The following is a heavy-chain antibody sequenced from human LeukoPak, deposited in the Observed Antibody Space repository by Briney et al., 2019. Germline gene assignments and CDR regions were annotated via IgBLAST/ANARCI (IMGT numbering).Heavy chain of an antibody. CDR3: ARDQGYDYDFWSGYLDY. D-gene: IGHD3-3*01. Sequence: GASVKVSCKASGYTFTSYGISWVRQAPGQGLEWMGWISAYNGNTNYAQKLQGRVTMTTDTSTSTAYMELRSLRSDDTAMYYCARDQGYDYDFWSGYLDYWGQGTLVTVSS. CDR1: GYTFTSYG. J-gene: IGHJ4*02. V-gene: IGHV1-18*01. CDR2: ISAYNGNT.